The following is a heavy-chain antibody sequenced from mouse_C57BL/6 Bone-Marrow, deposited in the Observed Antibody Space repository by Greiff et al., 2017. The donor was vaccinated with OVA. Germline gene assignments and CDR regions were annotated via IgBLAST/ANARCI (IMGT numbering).Heavy chain of an antibody. D-gene: IGHD1-1*01. Sequence: VQLKESGAELVRPGASVKLSCTASGFNIKDYYMHWVKQRPEQGLEWIGRIDPEDGDTEYAPKFQGKATMTADTSSNTAYLQLSSLTSEDTAVYYCTTWCYYRAYAMDYWGQGTSVTVSS. CDR1: GFNIKDYY. V-gene: IGHV14-1*01. CDR2: IDPEDGDT. J-gene: IGHJ4*01. CDR3: TTWCYYRAYAMDY.